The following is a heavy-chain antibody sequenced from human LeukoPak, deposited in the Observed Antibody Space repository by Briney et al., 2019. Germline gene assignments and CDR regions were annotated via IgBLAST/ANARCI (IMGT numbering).Heavy chain of an antibody. Sequence: GGSLRLSCAASGFTFRSYAMTWVRQAPGKGLEWVSSISGSGGRTYYADSVKGRFTISRDNSKNTLYLQMISLRAEDTAVYYCAKGLTEQIWDTAMAQWGQGTLVTVSS. J-gene: IGHJ4*02. CDR1: GFTFRSYA. V-gene: IGHV3-23*01. D-gene: IGHD5-18*01. CDR3: AKGLTEQIWDTAMAQ. CDR2: ISGSGGRT.